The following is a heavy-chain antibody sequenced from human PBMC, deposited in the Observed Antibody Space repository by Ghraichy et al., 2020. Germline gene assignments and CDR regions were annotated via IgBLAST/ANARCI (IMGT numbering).Heavy chain of an antibody. CDR1: GYTFTRYG. CDR2: ISAYNDNT. CDR3: AREDRYSSSSPFDY. V-gene: IGHV1-18*01. Sequence: ASVKASCKASGYTFTRYGINWVRQAPGQGLEWLGWISAYNDNTNYAQKFQDRVAMTTDTSTSTVSMELRSLRSDDTAVYYCAREDRYSSSSPFDYWGQGTLVTVSS. D-gene: IGHD6-6*01. J-gene: IGHJ4*02.